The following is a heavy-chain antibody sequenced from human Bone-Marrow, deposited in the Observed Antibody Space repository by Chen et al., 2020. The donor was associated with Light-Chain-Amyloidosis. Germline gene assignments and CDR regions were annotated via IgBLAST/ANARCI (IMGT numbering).Heavy chain of an antibody. CDR3: ARGLFGSGSALPLDF. V-gene: IGHV3-74*03. Sequence: EEHLVESGGGLVQPGRSLRLSCEASGFTFDDYAMHWVRQAPGKGLEWVSRINSDGHVTTYADSVKGRVAISRENAKHTLYLQMNNLRAEDTATYYCARGLFGSGSALPLDFWGEGTLVTVSS. D-gene: IGHD3-10*01. CDR2: INSDGHVT. J-gene: IGHJ4*02. CDR1: GFTFDDYA.